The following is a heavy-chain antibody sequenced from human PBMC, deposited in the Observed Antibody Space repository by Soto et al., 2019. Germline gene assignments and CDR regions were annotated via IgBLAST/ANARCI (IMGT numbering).Heavy chain of an antibody. CDR3: ARDSSGWYSFSWFDP. D-gene: IGHD6-19*01. CDR1: GYTFTSYG. V-gene: IGHV1-18*01. Sequence: WASVKVSCKASGYTFTSYGISWVRQAPGQGLEWMGRISAYNGNTNYAQKLQGRVTMTTDTSTSTAYMALRSLRSDDTAVYYCARDSSGWYSFSWFDPWGQGTLVTVSS. J-gene: IGHJ5*02. CDR2: ISAYNGNT.